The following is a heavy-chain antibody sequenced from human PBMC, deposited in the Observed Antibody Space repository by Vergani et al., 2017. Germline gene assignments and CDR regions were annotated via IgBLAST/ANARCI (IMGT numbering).Heavy chain of an antibody. CDR1: GGSISSYY. Sequence: QVQLQESGPGLVKPSETLSLTCTVSGGSISSYYFTWIRQPPGKGLEWIGYIYYSGSTNYNPSLNSRGTISLDASKNQFSLDLSSVTAADTAVYYCARGVGATSGDTYDYWGQGTLVTVSS. D-gene: IGHD1-26*01. CDR2: IYYSGST. V-gene: IGHV4-59*01. CDR3: ARGVGATSGDTYDY. J-gene: IGHJ4*02.